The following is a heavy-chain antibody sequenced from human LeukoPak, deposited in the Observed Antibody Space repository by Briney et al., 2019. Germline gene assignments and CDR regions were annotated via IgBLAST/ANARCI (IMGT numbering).Heavy chain of an antibody. CDR3: GRRQEGATVLYFQH. J-gene: IGHJ1*01. D-gene: IGHD4-17*01. V-gene: IGHV3-23*01. CDR1: GFTFNAYV. Sequence: GGSLRLSCVGSGFTFNAYVMGWVRKAPGKGLEWVAAIHGDAINRYHADSVKDRFTISRDNSKNTLCLQMNSLRTEDTALYYCGRRQEGATVLYFQHWGPGTLVTVSS. CDR2: IHGDAINR.